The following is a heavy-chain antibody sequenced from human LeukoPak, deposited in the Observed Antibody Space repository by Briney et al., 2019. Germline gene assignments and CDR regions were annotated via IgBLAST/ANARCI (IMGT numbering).Heavy chain of an antibody. CDR3: ARPYSGSYYWGMDV. Sequence: GGSLRPSCAASGFTFSRYAMHWVRQAPGKGLEWVAVISYDGSNKYYADSVKGRFTISRDNSKNTLYLQMNSLRAEDTAVYYCARPYSGSYYWGMDVWGQGTTVTVSS. V-gene: IGHV3-30-3*01. J-gene: IGHJ6*02. D-gene: IGHD1-26*01. CDR2: ISYDGSNK. CDR1: GFTFSRYA.